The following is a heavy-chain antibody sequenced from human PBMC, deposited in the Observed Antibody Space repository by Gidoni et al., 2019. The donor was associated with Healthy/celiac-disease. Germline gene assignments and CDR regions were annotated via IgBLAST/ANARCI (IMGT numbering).Heavy chain of an antibody. CDR1: GFPFSSYG. J-gene: IGHJ4*02. V-gene: IGHV3-33*01. CDR3: ARDPAYDSSGYLHRAPEVY. D-gene: IGHD3-22*01. CDR2: IWYDGSNK. Sequence: QVQLVESGGGVVQPGRSLRLSWAASGFPFSSYGMHWVRQAPGKGLEWVAVIWYDGSNKYYADSVKGRFTISRDNSKNTLYLQMNSLRAEDTAVYYCARDPAYDSSGYLHRAPEVYWGQGTLVTVSS.